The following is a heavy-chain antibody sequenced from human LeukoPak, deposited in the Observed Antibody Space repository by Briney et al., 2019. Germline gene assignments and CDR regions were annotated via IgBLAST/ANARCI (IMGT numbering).Heavy chain of an antibody. Sequence: GGSLRLSCAASGFTVSSNYMSWVRQAPGTGLEWVSIIYDIGSTYYADSVKGRFTISRDNAKNSLYLQMNSLRAEDTALYHCARDLRGLLWFEELNAFDYWGQGTLVTVSS. CDR2: IYDIGST. CDR1: GFTVSSNY. CDR3: ARDLRGLLWFEELNAFDY. J-gene: IGHJ4*02. D-gene: IGHD3-10*01. V-gene: IGHV3-53*01.